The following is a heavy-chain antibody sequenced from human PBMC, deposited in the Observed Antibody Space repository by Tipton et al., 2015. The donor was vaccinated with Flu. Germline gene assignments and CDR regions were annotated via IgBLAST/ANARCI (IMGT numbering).Heavy chain of an antibody. Sequence: SLRLSCKGSGFIFGDYGMSWVRQAPGKGLVWVSRIISDGSSTSYADSVKGRFTISRDNAKNTLYLQMNSLRDEDTAIYYCARGGGGLANWGQGALVIVSS. V-gene: IGHV3-74*01. CDR2: IISDGSST. J-gene: IGHJ4*02. CDR3: ARGGGGLAN. CDR1: GFIFGDYG. D-gene: IGHD2-15*01.